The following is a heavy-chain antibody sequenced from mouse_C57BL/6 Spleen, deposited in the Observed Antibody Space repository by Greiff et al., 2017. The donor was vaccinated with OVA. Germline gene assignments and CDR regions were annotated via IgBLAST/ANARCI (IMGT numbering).Heavy chain of an antibody. V-gene: IGHV1-82*01. Sequence: VQLQQSGPELVKPGASGKISCKASGYAFSSSWMNWVKQRPGKGLEWIGRIYPGDGDTNYNGKFKGKATLTADKSSSTAYMQLSSLTSEDSAVYFCARSVLYDYWGQGTTLTVSS. CDR1: GYAFSSSW. D-gene: IGHD2-12*01. CDR3: ARSVLYDY. CDR2: IYPGDGDT. J-gene: IGHJ2*01.